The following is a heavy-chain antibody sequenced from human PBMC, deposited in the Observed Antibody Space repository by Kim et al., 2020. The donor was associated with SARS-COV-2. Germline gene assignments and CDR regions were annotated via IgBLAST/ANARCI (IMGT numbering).Heavy chain of an antibody. CDR3: AGGGSSFNYGFDP. Sequence: SETLSLTCAVYGGSFSGYYWSWIRQPPGKGLEWIGEINHSGSTNYNPSLKRRVTISVDTSKNQFSLKLSSVTAADTAVYYCAGGGSSFNYGFDPWGQGTLVTVSS. CDR1: GGSFSGYY. D-gene: IGHD6-13*01. J-gene: IGHJ5*02. V-gene: IGHV4-34*01. CDR2: INHSGST.